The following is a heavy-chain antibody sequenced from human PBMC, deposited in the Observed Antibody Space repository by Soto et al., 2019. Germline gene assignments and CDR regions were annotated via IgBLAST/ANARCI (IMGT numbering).Heavy chain of an antibody. CDR2: ISYNGGGT. CDR3: AFGGESRYYYYGMDV. J-gene: IGHJ6*02. Sequence: GGSLRLSCAASGFTFSKYAMTWARQAPGKGLEWVSAISYNGGGTYYVDSVKGRFTVSRDNSKNSLYLQMNSLRAEDTAVYYCAFGGESRYYYYGMDVWGQGTTVTVS. V-gene: IGHV3-23*01. CDR1: GFTFSKYA. D-gene: IGHD3-10*01.